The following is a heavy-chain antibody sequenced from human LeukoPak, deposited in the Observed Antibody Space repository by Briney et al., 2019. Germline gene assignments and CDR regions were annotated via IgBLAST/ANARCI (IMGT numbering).Heavy chain of an antibody. V-gene: IGHV4-59*08. D-gene: IGHD3-22*01. CDR2: IYYSGST. Sequence: SETLSLTCTVSGGSISSYYWTGIRQPPGRGLEGIGNIYYSGSTNYNPSLKSRVTISVDTSKNQFSLKLSSVTAADTAVYYCARLYYYDSSGYYYWYYFDYWGQGTRVTVSS. CDR3: ARLYYYDSSGYYYWYYFDY. CDR1: GGSISSYY. J-gene: IGHJ4*02.